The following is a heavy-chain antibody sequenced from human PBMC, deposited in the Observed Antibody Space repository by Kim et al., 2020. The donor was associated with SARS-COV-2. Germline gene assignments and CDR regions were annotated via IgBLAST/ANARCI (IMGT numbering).Heavy chain of an antibody. D-gene: IGHD3-10*01. CDR3: ARESMVRGVIHYYYYGMDV. V-gene: IGHV3-48*03. J-gene: IGHJ6*02. CDR2: ISSSGSTI. CDR1: GFTFSSYE. Sequence: GGSLRLSCAASGFTFSSYEMNWVRQAPGKGLEWVSYISSSGSTIYYADSVKGRFTISRDNAKNSLYLQMNSLRAEDTAVYYCARESMVRGVIHYYYYGMDVWGQGTTVTVSS.